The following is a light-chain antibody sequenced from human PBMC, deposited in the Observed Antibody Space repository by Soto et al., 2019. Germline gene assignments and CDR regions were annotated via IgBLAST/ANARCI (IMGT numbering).Light chain of an antibody. CDR3: QQYGSSPPT. V-gene: IGKV3-20*01. Sequence: EIVLTQSPDTLSLSPGERATLSCRASQTVRSSSLAWYQQKPGQAPRLLIFGASTRAAGFPDRFSGSGSGTDFTLTISSLQSEDFAVYYCQQYGSSPPTFGQGTKVDIK. J-gene: IGKJ1*01. CDR1: QTVRSSS. CDR2: GAS.